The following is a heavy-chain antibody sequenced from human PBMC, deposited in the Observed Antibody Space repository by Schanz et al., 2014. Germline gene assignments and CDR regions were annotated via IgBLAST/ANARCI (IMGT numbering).Heavy chain of an antibody. Sequence: DLVESGGGLVQPGRSLRLSCAASGFTFSNHGMHWVRQSPGKGLEWVSDISDSGDSTHYADSVKGRFTISRDNAKNSLFLQMNSLSAEDTAVYYCAKVAPAATYLDSWGLGTLVTVSS. CDR2: ISDSGDST. CDR1: GFTFSNHG. CDR3: AKVAPAATYLDS. D-gene: IGHD2-2*01. J-gene: IGHJ4*02. V-gene: IGHV3-48*04.